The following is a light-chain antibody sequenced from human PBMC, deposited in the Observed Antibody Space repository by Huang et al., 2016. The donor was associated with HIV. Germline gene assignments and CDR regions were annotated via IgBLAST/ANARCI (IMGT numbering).Light chain of an antibody. CDR3: LQHKNFHTPT. V-gene: IGKV1-17*03. J-gene: IGKJ1*01. CDR1: QDTYNY. CDR2: GAS. Sequence: DIQMTQSPSAMSASVGDRVTITCRATQDTYNYVAWFQQKPGKAPRRLIYGASSLQSGVPSRFSGSGSATEFTLTISSLQPEDSATYYCLQHKNFHTPTFGQGTKVEIK.